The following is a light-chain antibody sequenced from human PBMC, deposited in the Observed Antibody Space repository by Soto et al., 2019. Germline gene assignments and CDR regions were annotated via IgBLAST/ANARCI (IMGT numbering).Light chain of an antibody. J-gene: IGKJ1*01. CDR1: QYIHNY. V-gene: IGKV1-5*03. Sequence: DIQMTQSPSTLSASVGDRVTITCRASQYIHNYLAWYQQKPGEAPNILIYEAANLESGVPSRFSGSVTGTECTLTISSLQPGDFTTYSSQQTNNYPWTCGQGTRVEI. CDR3: QQTNNYPWT. CDR2: EAA.